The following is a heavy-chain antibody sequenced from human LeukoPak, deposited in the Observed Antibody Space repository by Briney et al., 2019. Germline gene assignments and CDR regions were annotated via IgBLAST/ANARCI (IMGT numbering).Heavy chain of an antibody. CDR2: IYSGDRA. D-gene: IGHD1-14*01. CDR3: ARDLAGFQEPRYYYYMDV. V-gene: IGHV3-66*02. Sequence: PGGSLRLSCVASGFTVSRNVMSWVRQAPGKGLEWVSLIYSGDRAFYADSVRGRFTISRNNSKHTLFLEMSSLKPEDTATYYCARDLAGFQEPRYYYYMDVWGKGTTVTVSS. CDR1: GFTVSRNV. J-gene: IGHJ6*03.